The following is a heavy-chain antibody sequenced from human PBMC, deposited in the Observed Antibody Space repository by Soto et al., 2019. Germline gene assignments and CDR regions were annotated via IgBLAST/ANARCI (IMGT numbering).Heavy chain of an antibody. V-gene: IGHV3-23*01. CDR2: ILHIGDSA. CDR3: ARDLNWNNVLGFDS. CDR1: GFSFSANA. D-gene: IGHD1-20*01. J-gene: IGHJ4*02. Sequence: DVQLLESGGGLVQPGGSLRLSCVASGFSFSANAMTWVRQAPGKGLEWVSSILHIGDSAYYADSVKGRFTISRDNSKSTLYLQMNSLRAEDTAVYYCARDLNWNNVLGFDSWGQGTLVTVSS.